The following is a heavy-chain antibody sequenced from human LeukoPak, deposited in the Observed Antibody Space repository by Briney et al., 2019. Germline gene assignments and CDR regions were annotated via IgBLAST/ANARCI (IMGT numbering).Heavy chain of an antibody. CDR2: IYYSGST. J-gene: IGHJ6*02. D-gene: IGHD6-13*01. CDR1: GGSISSGDYY. Sequence: PSQTLSLTCTVSGGSISSGDYYWSWIRQPPGKGLEWIGYIYYSGSTYYNPSLKSRVTISVDTSKNQFSLKLSSVTAADTAVYYCARDLSVAAAGTTSYYYGMDVWGQGTTVTVSS. CDR3: ARDLSVAAAGTTSYYYGMDV. V-gene: IGHV4-30-4*01.